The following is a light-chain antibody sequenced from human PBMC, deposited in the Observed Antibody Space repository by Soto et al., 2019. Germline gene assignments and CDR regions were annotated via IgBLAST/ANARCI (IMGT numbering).Light chain of an antibody. CDR2: ANN. Sequence: QSVLTQPPSASRAPGQRVTISCSGSSSNIGSNTVNWYQRLPGTAPKLLMYANNQRPSGVPDRFSGSKSGTSASLAISGLQSEDEAYYYCAAWDDSLNGAVFGGGTQLTFL. CDR1: SSNIGSNT. J-gene: IGLJ7*01. V-gene: IGLV1-44*01. CDR3: AAWDDSLNGAV.